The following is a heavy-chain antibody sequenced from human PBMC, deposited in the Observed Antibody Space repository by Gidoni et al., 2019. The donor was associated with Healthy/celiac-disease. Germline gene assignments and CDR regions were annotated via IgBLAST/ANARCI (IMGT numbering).Heavy chain of an antibody. CDR1: GFTVSRNY. CDR2: IYSGGST. V-gene: IGHV3-53*02. Sequence: EVQLVDTGGGLIQPGGSLRLSCAVSGFTVSRNYMIWVRQAPGKGLEWVSVIYSGGSTYDADSVKGRFTISRDNSKNTLYLQMNSLRAEDTAVYYCARVRYCSSTSCYPPPLDYYYYMDFWGKGTTVTVSS. D-gene: IGHD2-2*01. CDR3: ARVRYCSSTSCYPPPLDYYYYMDF. J-gene: IGHJ6*03.